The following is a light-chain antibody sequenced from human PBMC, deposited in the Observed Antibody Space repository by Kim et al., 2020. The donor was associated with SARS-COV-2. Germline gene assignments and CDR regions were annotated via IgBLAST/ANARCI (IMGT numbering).Light chain of an antibody. J-gene: IGKJ2*01. CDR1: QSVSGSY. CDR2: CAS. CDR3: QQYGSSPRT. V-gene: IGKV3-20*01. Sequence: LSPGERATLSCTASQSVSGSYLAWYQHKPGPAPRLLIYCASNRATGVADKFSGSGSGTDFTLTISRLEPEDLAVYFCQQYGSSPRTFGQGTKLEI.